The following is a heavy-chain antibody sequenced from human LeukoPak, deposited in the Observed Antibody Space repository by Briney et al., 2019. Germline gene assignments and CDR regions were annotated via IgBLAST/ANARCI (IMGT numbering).Heavy chain of an antibody. CDR2: ISSGRSTI. J-gene: IGHJ3*02. D-gene: IGHD7-27*01. CDR3: ARDLIGDHAFDI. V-gene: IGHV3-48*01. Sequence: GGSLRPSCAASGFIFSSYPMNWVRQAPGKGLEWTAYISSGRSTIYYADSVQGRFTISRDNAKNSLYLQMNSLRAEDTAVYYCARDLIGDHAFDIWGQGTMVTVSS. CDR1: GFIFSSYP.